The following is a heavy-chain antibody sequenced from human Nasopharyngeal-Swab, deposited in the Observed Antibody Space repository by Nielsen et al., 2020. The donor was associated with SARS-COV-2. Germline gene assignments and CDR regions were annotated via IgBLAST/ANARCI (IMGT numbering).Heavy chain of an antibody. D-gene: IGHD3-3*01. J-gene: IGHJ6*02. V-gene: IGHV3-21*01. CDR2: ISSSSTYI. CDR1: GFTFSSYN. Sequence: GGSLRLSYAASGFTFSSYNMNWVRQAPGKGLEWVSSISSSSTYIYYADSVKGRFTISRDSAKNSLYLQMNSLRAEDTAVYYCARDGLDYDFWSAYFMDVWGQGTTVTVSS. CDR3: ARDGLDYDFWSAYFMDV.